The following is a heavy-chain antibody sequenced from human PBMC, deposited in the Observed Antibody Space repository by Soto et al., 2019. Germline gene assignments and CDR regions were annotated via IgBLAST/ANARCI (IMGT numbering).Heavy chain of an antibody. Sequence: QVPLVQSGAEVKEPGASVTVSCRASGDRFTDYYMHWVRQAPGQGLEWMGWINPNSGVTKYAQKFQGWVTMTRDTSIRPVYMQLSRLRFDDTAIYYCARESGGATATLDYYYFYMDVWGTGTTVTVSS. D-gene: IGHD5-12*01. J-gene: IGHJ6*03. CDR1: GDRFTDYY. CDR2: INPNSGVT. V-gene: IGHV1-2*04. CDR3: ARESGGATATLDYYYFYMDV.